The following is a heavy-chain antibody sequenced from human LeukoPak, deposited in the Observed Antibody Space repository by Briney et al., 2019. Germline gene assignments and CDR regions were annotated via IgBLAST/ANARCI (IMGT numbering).Heavy chain of an antibody. CDR1: GFTFSTYN. V-gene: IGHV3-33*06. Sequence: PGGSLGLSCAASGFTFSTYNMHWVRQAPGTGLEWVSVIWYDGSDKYYADSVKGRFTISRDNSKNTLWLQMNSLRAEDTAVYYCAKDSGGGYCYLDYWGQGTLVTVSS. J-gene: IGHJ4*02. CDR2: IWYDGSDK. CDR3: AKDSGGGYCYLDY. D-gene: IGHD2-21*02.